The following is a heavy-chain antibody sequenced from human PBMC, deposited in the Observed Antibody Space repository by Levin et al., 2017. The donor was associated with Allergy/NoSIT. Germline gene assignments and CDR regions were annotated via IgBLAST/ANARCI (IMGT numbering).Heavy chain of an antibody. V-gene: IGHV3-9*01. CDR1: GFTFDDYA. J-gene: IGHJ6*02. CDR3: AKAPDDYYYGMDV. Sequence: SCAASGFTFDDYAMHWVRQAPGKGLEWVSGISWNSGSIGYADSVKGRFTISRDNAKNSLYLQMNSLRAEDTALYYCAKAPDDYYYGMDVWGQGTTVTVSS. CDR2: ISWNSGSI.